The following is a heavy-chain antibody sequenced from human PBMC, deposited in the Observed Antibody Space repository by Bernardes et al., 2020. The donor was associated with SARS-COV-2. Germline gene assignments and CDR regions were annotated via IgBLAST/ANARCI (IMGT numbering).Heavy chain of an antibody. CDR3: ASLTYTSGWSLDY. D-gene: IGHD6-19*01. CDR1: GGSIFNYY. J-gene: IGHJ4*02. V-gene: IGHV4-59*01. Sequence: SETLSLTCTVSGGSIFNYYWSWIRQAPGKGLEWIGYVYYSGSTNYNPSLKSRLTISVDTSKNQFSLKLSSLTAADTAVYYCASLTYTSGWSLDYWGQGTLVTVSS. CDR2: VYYSGST.